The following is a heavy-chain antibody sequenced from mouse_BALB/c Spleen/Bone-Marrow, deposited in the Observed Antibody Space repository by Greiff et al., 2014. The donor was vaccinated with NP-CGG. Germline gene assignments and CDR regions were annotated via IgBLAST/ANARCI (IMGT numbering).Heavy chain of an antibody. J-gene: IGHJ2*01. CDR2: IYPGDGDT. CDR1: GYAFSNYW. D-gene: IGHD2-3*01. Sequence: QVQLQQSGADLVRPGSSVKISCKASGYAFSNYWMNWVKQRPGQGLEWIGQIYPGDGDTNYIGKFRGKATLTADKSSSTAYMQLSSLTSEDSAVYFCARCDGYSYYFDYWGQGTTLTVSS. V-gene: IGHV1-80*01. CDR3: ARCDGYSYYFDY.